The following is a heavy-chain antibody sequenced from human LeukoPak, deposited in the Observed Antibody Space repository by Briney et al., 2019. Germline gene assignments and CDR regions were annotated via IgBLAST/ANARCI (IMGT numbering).Heavy chain of an antibody. CDR2: IYYSGST. Sequence: SETLSLTCTVSGGSISSYYWSWIRQPPGKGLEWIGYIYYSGSTNYNPSLKSRLTISVDTSKNQFSLKLSSVTAADTAVYYCATWAKSGSYFSLGYWGQGTLVTVSS. D-gene: IGHD1-26*01. CDR3: ATWAKSGSYFSLGY. CDR1: GGSISSYY. V-gene: IGHV4-59*01. J-gene: IGHJ4*02.